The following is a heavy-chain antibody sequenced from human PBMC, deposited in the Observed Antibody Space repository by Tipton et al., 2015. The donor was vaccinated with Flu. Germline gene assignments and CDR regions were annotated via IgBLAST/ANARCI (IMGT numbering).Heavy chain of an antibody. D-gene: IGHD3-22*01. CDR2: IIAYNGNT. CDR3: ARDQYYYDSSGDAFDI. CDR1: GYTFTSYG. J-gene: IGHJ3*02. V-gene: IGHV1-18*01. Sequence: QVQLVQSGAEVKKPGASVKVSCKASGYTFTSYGISWERQAPGQGLEWMGWIIAYNGNTNYAQKLQGRVTMTTDTSTSTAYMELRSLRSDDTAVYYCARDQYYYDSSGDAFDIWGQGTMVTVSS.